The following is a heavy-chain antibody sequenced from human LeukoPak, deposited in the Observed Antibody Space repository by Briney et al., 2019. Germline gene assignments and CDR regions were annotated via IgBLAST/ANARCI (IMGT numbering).Heavy chain of an antibody. CDR2: ISGSGGST. Sequence: GGSLRLSCAASGFTFSSYAMSWVRQAPGKGLEWVSAISGSGGSTYYADSVKGRFSISRDNSKSTLFLQMNSLRVEDTAVYYCAKGAYGPGGYPPVTLDHWGQGTLVTVSS. J-gene: IGHJ4*02. CDR3: AKGAYGPGGYPPVTLDH. CDR1: GFTFSSYA. V-gene: IGHV3-23*01. D-gene: IGHD3-10*01.